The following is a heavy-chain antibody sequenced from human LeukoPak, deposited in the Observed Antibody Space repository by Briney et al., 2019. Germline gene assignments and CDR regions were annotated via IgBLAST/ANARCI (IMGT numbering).Heavy chain of an antibody. CDR1: GGSFSGYY. J-gene: IGHJ1*01. D-gene: IGHD3-22*01. Sequence: PSETLSLTCAVYGGSFSGYYWSWIRQPPGKGLEWIGEINHSGSTNYNPSLKSRVTISVDTSKNQLSLKLSSVTAADTAVYYCASVFDSSGYSSYFQHWGQGTLVTVSS. CDR2: INHSGST. V-gene: IGHV4-34*01. CDR3: ASVFDSSGYSSYFQH.